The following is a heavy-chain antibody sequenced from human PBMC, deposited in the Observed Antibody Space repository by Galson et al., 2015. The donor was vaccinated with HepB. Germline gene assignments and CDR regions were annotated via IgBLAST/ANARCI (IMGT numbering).Heavy chain of an antibody. CDR1: GYIFRSYW. CDR3: ARGGGDYRDYGDYY. CDR2: INQDGTEK. Sequence: SLRLSCAGSGYIFRSYWMSWVRQAPGKGLEWVANINQDGTEKYYVDSVEGRFTISRDNAKNSLYLQMSSLRAEDTAVFYCARGGGDYRDYGDYYWGQGTLVTVSS. V-gene: IGHV3-7*03. D-gene: IGHD4-17*01. J-gene: IGHJ4*02.